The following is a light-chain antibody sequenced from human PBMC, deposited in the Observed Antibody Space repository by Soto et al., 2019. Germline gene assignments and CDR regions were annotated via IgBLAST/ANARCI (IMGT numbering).Light chain of an antibody. Sequence: QSVLTLPASVSGSPGQSITISCTGTSSDIGAYIFVSWYQQHPGKAPKLIIYDIANRPSGVSYRFSGSKSANTASLTISGLQADDEADYYCVSFTTKKSYVFGTGTKLTVL. CDR3: VSFTTKKSYV. V-gene: IGLV2-14*03. J-gene: IGLJ1*01. CDR2: DIA. CDR1: SSDIGAYIF.